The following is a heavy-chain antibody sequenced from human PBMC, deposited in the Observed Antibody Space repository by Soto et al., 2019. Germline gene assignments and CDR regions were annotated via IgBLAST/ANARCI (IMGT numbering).Heavy chain of an antibody. CDR3: ARYGYSSGGYLGTGMDV. J-gene: IGHJ6*02. V-gene: IGHV1-18*04. D-gene: IGHD6-19*01. CDR1: GYSFSDYG. Sequence: QVQLVQSGAEVKKPGASLKVSCQASGYSFSDYGIAWVRQAPGQGLAWVGWISTYNGNTNYAQKFQGRVTMTTDTSANTAYMERRSLRSDDTAMYYCARYGYSSGGYLGTGMDVWGQGTPVTVSS. CDR2: ISTYNGNT.